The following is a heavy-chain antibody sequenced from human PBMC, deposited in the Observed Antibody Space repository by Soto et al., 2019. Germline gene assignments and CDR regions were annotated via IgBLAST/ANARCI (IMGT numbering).Heavy chain of an antibody. J-gene: IGHJ4*02. D-gene: IGHD2-21*02. CDR1: GFTFSSYG. V-gene: IGHV3-30*18. CDR3: AKDKVPVVVTAPLDY. Sequence: PGGSLRLSCAASGFTFSSYGMHWVRQAPGKGLEWVAVISYDGSNNYYADSVKGRFTISRDNSKNTLYLQMNRLRAEDTAVYYYAKDKVPVVVTAPLDYWGQGTLVTVSS. CDR2: ISYDGSNN.